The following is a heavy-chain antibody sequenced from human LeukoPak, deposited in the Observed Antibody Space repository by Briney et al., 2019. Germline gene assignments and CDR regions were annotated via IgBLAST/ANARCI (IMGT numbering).Heavy chain of an antibody. CDR2: ISSISTTI. V-gene: IGHV3-48*01. Sequence: PGGSLRLSCTASGFSFSSYDMNWVRQAPGRELEWVSHISSISTTIYYTDSVKGRFTISRDNAKNSLYLQMNSLGVEDTGVYYCASLYGEILDYWGQGTLVTVSS. J-gene: IGHJ4*02. D-gene: IGHD4-17*01. CDR3: ASLYGEILDY. CDR1: GFSFSSYD.